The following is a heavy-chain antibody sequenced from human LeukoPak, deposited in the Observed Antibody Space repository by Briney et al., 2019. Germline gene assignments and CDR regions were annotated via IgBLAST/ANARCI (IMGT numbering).Heavy chain of an antibody. V-gene: IGHV3-43*02. CDR2: ISGDGGSS. D-gene: IGHD1-26*01. Sequence: GGSLRLSCAASGLTFGDYPMHWVRQAPGKGLEWVSLISGDGGSSFQADSVRGRFTISRDNSKNSLYLQMNSLRSEDTALYYCAKDMGGSGRNWASNWFDPWGQGTLVTVSS. CDR3: AKDMGGSGRNWASNWFDP. J-gene: IGHJ5*02. CDR1: GLTFGDYP.